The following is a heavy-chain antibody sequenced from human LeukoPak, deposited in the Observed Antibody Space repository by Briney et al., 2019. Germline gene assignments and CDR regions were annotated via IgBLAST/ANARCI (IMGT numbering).Heavy chain of an antibody. CDR2: ISYDGRNK. D-gene: IGHD5-24*01. CDR1: GFTFSSYG. Sequence: PGGSLRLSCAASGFTFSSYGMHWVRQAPGKGLEWVAVISYDGRNKYYADSVKGRFTISRDNSKSTLYLQMNSLRAEDTALYYCSKATPPRDGSNPDYWGQGTLVTVSS. J-gene: IGHJ4*02. CDR3: SKATPPRDGSNPDY. V-gene: IGHV3-30*18.